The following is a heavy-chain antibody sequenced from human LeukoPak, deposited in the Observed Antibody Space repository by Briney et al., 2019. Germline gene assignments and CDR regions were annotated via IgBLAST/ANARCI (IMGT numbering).Heavy chain of an antibody. CDR3: AKTTTGCSSGRYPGWPVDY. Sequence: AGSLTLSCAAYGFTFSSYAVSWVRQAPGKGLEWVSAISDSGGGTYYADHVKGRFTTSRDNSKNTLYLQMNSLSTEHTAVYYCAKTTTGCSSGRYPGWPVDYWGQGTLVTVSS. J-gene: IGHJ4*02. CDR2: ISDSGGGT. CDR1: GFTFSSYA. V-gene: IGHV3-23*01. D-gene: IGHD6-19*01.